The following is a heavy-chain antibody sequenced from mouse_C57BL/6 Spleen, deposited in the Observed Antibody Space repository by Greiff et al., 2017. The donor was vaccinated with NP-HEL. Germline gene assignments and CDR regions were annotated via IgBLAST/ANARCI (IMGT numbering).Heavy chain of an antibody. V-gene: IGHV1-55*01. CDR1: GYTFTSYW. J-gene: IGHJ4*01. Sequence: VQLQQPGAELVKPGASVKMSCKASGYTFTSYWITWVKQRPGQGLEWIGDIYPGSGGTNYNEKIKGKATRTADTSSSTAYMELSSLTSEDSAVYYCARRRGSSPYAMDYWGQGTSVTVSS. D-gene: IGHD1-1*01. CDR2: IYPGSGGT. CDR3: ARRRGSSPYAMDY.